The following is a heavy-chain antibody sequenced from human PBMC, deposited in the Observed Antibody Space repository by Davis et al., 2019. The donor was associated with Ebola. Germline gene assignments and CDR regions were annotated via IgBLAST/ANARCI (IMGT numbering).Heavy chain of an antibody. J-gene: IGHJ6*03. D-gene: IGHD3-3*01. V-gene: IGHV3-33*01. Sequence: GGSLRLSCAASGFTFSSYGTHWVRQAPGKGLAWVAVIWYDGSNKYYADSVKGRFTISRDNSKNTLYLQMNSLRAEDTAVYYCARTNYDFWSGYRIHYYYYMDVWGKGTTVTVSS. CDR1: GFTFSSYG. CDR2: IWYDGSNK. CDR3: ARTNYDFWSGYRIHYYYYMDV.